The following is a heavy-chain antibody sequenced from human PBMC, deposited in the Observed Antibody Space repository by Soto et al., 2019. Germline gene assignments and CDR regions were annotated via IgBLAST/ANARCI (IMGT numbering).Heavy chain of an antibody. CDR2: IWYDGSKK. D-gene: IGHD4-4*01. CDR1: EFSFRNYA. Sequence: PGGSLRLSCTTSEFSFRNYAMHWVRQAPGKGLEWVAVIWYDGSKKYYADSVTGRFTASRDNSKNMMFLQMNSLRAEDTAVYYCARDPYSDNDVFFDYWGQGSLVTVSS. V-gene: IGHV3-33*01. CDR3: ARDPYSDNDVFFDY. J-gene: IGHJ4*02.